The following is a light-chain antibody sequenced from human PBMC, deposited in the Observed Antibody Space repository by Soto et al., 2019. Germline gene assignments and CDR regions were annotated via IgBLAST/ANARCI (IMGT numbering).Light chain of an antibody. J-gene: IGKJ4*01. CDR2: AAS. V-gene: IGKV3-20*01. Sequence: EIVLTQSPGTLSLSPGERATLSCRASQSVSINFLAWYQQKPGQAPRLLIYAASSRATGIPDRFSGSGSGTDFTLTISRLEPEDFELYYCQQYGNSPLTFGGGTKVDI. CDR1: QSVSINF. CDR3: QQYGNSPLT.